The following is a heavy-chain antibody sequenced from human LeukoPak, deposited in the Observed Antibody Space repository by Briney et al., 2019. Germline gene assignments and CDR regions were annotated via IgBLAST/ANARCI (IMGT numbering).Heavy chain of an antibody. CDR3: ARDALQTKYYYDSSGYYDASGFDY. CDR1: GFTFSSYE. CDR2: IWYDGSNK. J-gene: IGHJ4*02. D-gene: IGHD3-22*01. V-gene: IGHV3-33*08. Sequence: GGSLRLSCAASGFTFSSYEMNWVRQAPGKGLEWVAVIWYDGSNKYYADSVKGRFTISRDNSKNTLYLQMNSLRAEDTAVYYCARDALQTKYYYDSSGYYDASGFDYWGQGTLVTVSS.